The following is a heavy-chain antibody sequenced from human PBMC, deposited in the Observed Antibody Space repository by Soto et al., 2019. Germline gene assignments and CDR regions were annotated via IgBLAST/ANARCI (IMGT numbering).Heavy chain of an antibody. CDR1: GGSISSSSYY. Sequence: QLQLQESGPGLVKPSETLSLTCTVSGGSISSSSYYWGWIRQPPGKGLEWIGSIYDSGSTYYNPSLKSQVTISVDTSKNQFSLKLSSVTAADTAVYYCARLRSGYYFDYWGQGTLVTVSS. V-gene: IGHV4-39*01. J-gene: IGHJ4*02. D-gene: IGHD3-22*01. CDR3: ARLRSGYYFDY. CDR2: IYDSGST.